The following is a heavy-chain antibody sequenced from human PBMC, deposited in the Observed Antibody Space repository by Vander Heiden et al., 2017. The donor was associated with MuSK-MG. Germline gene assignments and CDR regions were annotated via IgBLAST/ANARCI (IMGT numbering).Heavy chain of an antibody. D-gene: IGHD2-2*02. CDR3: ASPLGYCSSTSCYSRAFDI. CDR1: GYSISSGYY. V-gene: IGHV4-38-2*01. Sequence: QVQLQESGPGLVKPSETLSLTCAVSGYSISSGYYWGWIRQPPGKGLEWIGSIYHSGSTYYNPPLKSRVTISVDTSKNQFSLKLSSVTAADTAVYYCASPLGYCSSTSCYSRAFDIWGQGTMVTVSS. CDR2: IYHSGST. J-gene: IGHJ3*02.